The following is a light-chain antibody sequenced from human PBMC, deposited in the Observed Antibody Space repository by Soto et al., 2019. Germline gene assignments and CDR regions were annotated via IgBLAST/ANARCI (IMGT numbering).Light chain of an antibody. Sequence: QSVLTQPPSVSGTPGQRVTISCSGSNSNIGRNTVNWYQQLPGAAPSLLIYSNNQRPSGVPDRFSGSKSGTSASLAISGLQSEDEADYYCAAWDESPNVPVFGGGTKLTVL. V-gene: IGLV1-44*01. CDR1: NSNIGRNT. CDR3: AAWDESPNVPV. CDR2: SNN. J-gene: IGLJ3*02.